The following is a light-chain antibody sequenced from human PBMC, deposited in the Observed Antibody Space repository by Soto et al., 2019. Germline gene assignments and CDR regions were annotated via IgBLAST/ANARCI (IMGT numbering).Light chain of an antibody. CDR2: GAS. Sequence: EIVMTQSPATLSVSPGEGATLSCRASQSVSSNLAWYQQKPGQAPRLLIVGASTRATGIPARFSGSGSGAEFSLTISALQSEDFEIYYCQQYSNLPLTFGGGTKVVIK. V-gene: IGKV3-15*01. J-gene: IGKJ4*01. CDR3: QQYSNLPLT. CDR1: QSVSSN.